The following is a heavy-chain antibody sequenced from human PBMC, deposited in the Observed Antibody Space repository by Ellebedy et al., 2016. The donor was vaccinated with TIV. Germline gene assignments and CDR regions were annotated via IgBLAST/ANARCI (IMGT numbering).Heavy chain of an antibody. CDR1: GFTFSTYA. CDR3: AKGKIAWTGGYPSDWYFDL. J-gene: IGHJ2*01. Sequence: GESLKISXAASGFTFSTYAMYWVRQAPGKGLEWVSAISGSGGSTYYADSVRGRFTISRDNSKNTLYLQMNSLRAEDTAVYYCAKGKIAWTGGYPSDWYFDLWGRGTLVTVSS. D-gene: IGHD5-12*01. V-gene: IGHV3-23*01. CDR2: ISGSGGST.